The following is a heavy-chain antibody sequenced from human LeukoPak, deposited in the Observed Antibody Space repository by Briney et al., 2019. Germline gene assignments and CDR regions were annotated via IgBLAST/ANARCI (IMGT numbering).Heavy chain of an antibody. Sequence: GGSLRLSCGASXFXFXXXXXKGVXQXPXXXXEWFSHITTSSRTIYYAGCVKGGCTISRDNAKNSLYLQMNSLRAEDTAVYYCARGQAGAMDVWGQGTTVTVSS. V-gene: IGHV3-48*01. J-gene: IGHJ6*02. CDR1: XFXFXXXX. CDR3: ARGQAGAMDV. CDR2: ITTSSRTI.